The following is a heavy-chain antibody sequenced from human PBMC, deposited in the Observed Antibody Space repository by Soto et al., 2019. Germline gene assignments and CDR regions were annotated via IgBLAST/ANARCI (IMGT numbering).Heavy chain of an antibody. Sequence: VGSLRLSCGASGFTFNIYAMTWVRQAPGKGLEWVAAISPNGNNVYYADSVTARFTISRDNFRNTVSLQMNSLRAEDTGVYFCEKGMFTQLLPNYSDDWGQGTMVTVSS. CDR1: GFTFNIYA. CDR2: ISPNGNNV. D-gene: IGHD2-15*01. J-gene: IGHJ4*02. V-gene: IGHV3-23*01. CDR3: EKGMFTQLLPNYSDD.